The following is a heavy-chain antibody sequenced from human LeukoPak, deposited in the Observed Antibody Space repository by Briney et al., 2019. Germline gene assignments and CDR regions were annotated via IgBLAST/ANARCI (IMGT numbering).Heavy chain of an antibody. CDR3: ARDFSHAGLDF. D-gene: IGHD1-1*01. CDR2: IVPPFGRV. Sequence: SVKVSCKASGGIISTYGIAWVRQAPGQGLEWMGGIVPPFGRVNYAQKFRGRVTMTTDESSSTVYMELTSLISGDTAVYYCARDFSHAGLDFWGQGTLVTVSS. V-gene: IGHV1-69*05. CDR1: GGIISTYG. J-gene: IGHJ4*02.